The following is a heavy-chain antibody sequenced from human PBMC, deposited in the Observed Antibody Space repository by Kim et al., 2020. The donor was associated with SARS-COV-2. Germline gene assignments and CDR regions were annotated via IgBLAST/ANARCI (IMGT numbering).Heavy chain of an antibody. V-gene: IGHV1-3*01. J-gene: IGHJ4*02. CDR3: ARCGRYCGGDCYFDY. Sequence: QKFQGRVTITRDTSASTAYMELSSLRSEDTAVYYCARCGRYCGGDCYFDYWGQGTLVTVSS. D-gene: IGHD2-21*02.